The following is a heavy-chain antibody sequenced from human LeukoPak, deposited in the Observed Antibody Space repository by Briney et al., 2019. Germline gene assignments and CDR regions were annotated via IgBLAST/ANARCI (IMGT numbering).Heavy chain of an antibody. CDR3: ARDNDSRDPPHFDY. D-gene: IGHD3-16*01. V-gene: IGHV3-21*04. CDR2: ISSSSNYI. J-gene: IGHJ4*02. Sequence: PGGSLRLSCAASGFTFSSYSMNWVRQAPGKGLEWVSSISSSSNYIYYADSVKGRFTISRDNAKNSLYLQMNSLRAEDTAVYYCARDNDSRDPPHFDYWGQGTLVTVSS. CDR1: GFTFSSYS.